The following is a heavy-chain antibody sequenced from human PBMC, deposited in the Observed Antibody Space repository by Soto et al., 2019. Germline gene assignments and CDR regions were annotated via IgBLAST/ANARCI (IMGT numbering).Heavy chain of an antibody. Sequence: QLQLQESGPGLVKPSETLSLTCAVSGASISRTGFHWGWIRKPPGQGLERIGSIYEGATTFYNSSLKSRVTISADTSKSHFSLKLSSVTAADTAVYYCARRGSGHTFDYWGQGTLVTVSS. D-gene: IGHD3-10*01. V-gene: IGHV4-39*01. J-gene: IGHJ4*02. CDR1: GASISRTGFH. CDR2: IYEGATT. CDR3: ARRGSGHTFDY.